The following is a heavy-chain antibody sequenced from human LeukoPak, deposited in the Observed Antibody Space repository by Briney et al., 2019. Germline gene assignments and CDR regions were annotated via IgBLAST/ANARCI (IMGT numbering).Heavy chain of an antibody. D-gene: IGHD3-16*01. Sequence: SETLSLTCTVSGGSITGHYWSWIRQPPGKGLEWIGYIHYTGSTNCNPSLNSRITMSVDTPNNQFSLRLTSVTATDTAVYYCARLHALGAEEFDPWGQGALVTVSS. CDR1: GGSITGHY. CDR2: IHYTGST. CDR3: ARLHALGAEEFDP. J-gene: IGHJ5*02. V-gene: IGHV4-59*11.